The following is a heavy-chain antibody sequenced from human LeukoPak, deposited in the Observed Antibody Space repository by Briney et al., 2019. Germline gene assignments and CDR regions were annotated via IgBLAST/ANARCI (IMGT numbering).Heavy chain of an antibody. CDR3: ARDLIAVRPGWFDP. CDR2: ISAYNGNT. Sequence: ASVKVSCKASGYTFTTYRITWVRQAPGRGLEWMGWISAYNGNTNHAQKFQGRVTMTTDTSASTAYMELRSLRSDDMAVYYCARDLIAVRPGWFDPRGKGTLVTVSS. D-gene: IGHD6-6*01. J-gene: IGHJ5*02. V-gene: IGHV1-18*03. CDR1: GYTFTTYR.